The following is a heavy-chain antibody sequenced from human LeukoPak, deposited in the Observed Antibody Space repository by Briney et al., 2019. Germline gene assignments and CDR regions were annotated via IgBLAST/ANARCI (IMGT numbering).Heavy chain of an antibody. CDR1: GFTFSDYY. Sequence: GGSLRLSCAASGFTFSDYYMSWIRQAPGKGLEWVSYISSSGSTIYYADSVKGRFTISRDNAKNTLYLQMNSLRAEDTAVYYCAREKIAAAGKGFDPWGQGTLVTVSS. D-gene: IGHD6-13*01. J-gene: IGHJ5*02. CDR2: ISSSGSTI. CDR3: AREKIAAAGKGFDP. V-gene: IGHV3-11*04.